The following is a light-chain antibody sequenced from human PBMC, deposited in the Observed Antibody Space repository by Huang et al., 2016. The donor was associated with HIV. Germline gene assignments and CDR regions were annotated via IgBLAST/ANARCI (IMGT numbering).Light chain of an antibody. J-gene: IGKJ5*01. CDR1: ESISSS. CDR2: DAS. CDR3: QQYNDWPPIT. V-gene: IGKV3-15*01. Sequence: EIVMTQSPDTLSVSPGQRVTLSCRASESISSSVAWYQQKSGQAPRLLIYDASTRATDIPARFSGSGSGTEFTLTISSLLSEDFAVYYCQQYNDWPPITFGQGTRLDMK.